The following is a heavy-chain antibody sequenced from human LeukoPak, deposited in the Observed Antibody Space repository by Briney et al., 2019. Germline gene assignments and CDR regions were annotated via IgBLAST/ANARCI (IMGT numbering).Heavy chain of an antibody. J-gene: IGHJ4*02. V-gene: IGHV3-23*01. Sequence: GGSLRLSCAASGFTFSSYAMSWVREAPGEGLEWVSAISGSGDSTYYADSVKGRFTISRDNSKNTRYLQMNSLRAEDTAVYYCAKGYDSSGYDLDYWGQGTLVTVSS. CDR1: GFTFSSYA. D-gene: IGHD3-22*01. CDR2: ISGSGDST. CDR3: AKGYDSSGYDLDY.